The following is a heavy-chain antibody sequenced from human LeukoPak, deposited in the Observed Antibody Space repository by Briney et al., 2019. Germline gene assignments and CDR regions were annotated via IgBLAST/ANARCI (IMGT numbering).Heavy chain of an antibody. D-gene: IGHD1-26*01. CDR3: ARDLRSYHDY. Sequence: SETLSLTCTVSGDSITSYYWSWIRQPPGKGLEWIGYIYYSGSTNYNPSLKSRVTISVDTSKNQFSLKLSSVTAADTAVYYCARDLRSYHDYWGQGTLVTVSS. J-gene: IGHJ4*02. V-gene: IGHV4-59*01. CDR2: IYYSGST. CDR1: GDSITSYY.